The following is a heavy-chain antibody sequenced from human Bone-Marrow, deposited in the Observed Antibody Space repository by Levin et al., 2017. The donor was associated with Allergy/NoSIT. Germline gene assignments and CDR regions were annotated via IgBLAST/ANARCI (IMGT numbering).Heavy chain of an antibody. D-gene: IGHD2-2*01. V-gene: IGHV3-9*01. CDR3: VKDQCSSTGCYELDY. CDR1: GFTFADHA. Sequence: GGSLRLSCAVSGFTFADHAMHWVRQAPGKGLEWVSGISWNSGTMTYADSVKGRFTISRDNAKNSLYLQMNSLRPEDTALYYCVKDQCSSTGCYELDYWGQGTLVTVSS. J-gene: IGHJ4*02. CDR2: ISWNSGTM.